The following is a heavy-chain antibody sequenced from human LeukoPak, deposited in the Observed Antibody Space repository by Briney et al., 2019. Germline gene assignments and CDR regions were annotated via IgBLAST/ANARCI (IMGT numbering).Heavy chain of an antibody. CDR1: AFTFSDHY. CDR2: IYYSGST. Sequence: GSLRLSCTASAFTFSDHYMSWIRQPPGKGLEWIGSIYYSGSTYYNPSLKSRVTISVDTSKNQFSLKLSSVTAADTAVYYCARPSGVGATAQYFDYWGQGTLVTVSS. J-gene: IGHJ4*02. CDR3: ARPSGVGATAQYFDY. D-gene: IGHD1-26*01. V-gene: IGHV4-39*01.